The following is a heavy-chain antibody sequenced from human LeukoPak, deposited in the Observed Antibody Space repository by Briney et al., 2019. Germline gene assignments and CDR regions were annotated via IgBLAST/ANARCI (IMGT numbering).Heavy chain of an antibody. CDR3: AKDRGYSSGSGWYFDL. CDR1: GFTFSSYA. V-gene: IGHV3-23*01. CDR2: ISGSGGST. D-gene: IGHD6-19*01. Sequence: PGGSLRLSCAASGFTFSSYAMSWVRQAPGKGLEWVSAISGSGGSTYYADSVKGRFTISRDNSKNTLYLQMNSLRAEDTAVYYCAKDRGYSSGSGWYFDLWGRGTLVTVSS. J-gene: IGHJ2*01.